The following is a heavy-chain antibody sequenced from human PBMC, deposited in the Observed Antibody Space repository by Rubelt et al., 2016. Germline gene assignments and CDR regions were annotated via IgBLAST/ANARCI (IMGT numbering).Heavy chain of an antibody. CDR2: IYSGGST. D-gene: IGHD1-7*01. Sequence: SGFTVSSNYMSGVRQAPGKGLEWVSVIYSGGSTYYADSVKGRFTISRDNSKNTLYLQMNSLRAEDTAVYYCARGRELYYYGMDVWGQGTTVTVSS. CDR1: GFTVSSNY. CDR3: ARGRELYYYGMDV. J-gene: IGHJ6*02. V-gene: IGHV3-53*01.